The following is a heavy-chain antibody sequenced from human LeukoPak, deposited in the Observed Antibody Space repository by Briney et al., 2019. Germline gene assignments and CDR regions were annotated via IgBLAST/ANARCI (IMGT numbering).Heavy chain of an antibody. CDR3: ARGPPVPAAIRGIHYYYYYYMDV. V-gene: IGHV3-23*01. CDR2: INSGVGSTYT. Sequence: PGGSLRLSCAASGFTFSTYAMSWVRQAPGKGLEWVSAINSGVGSTYTYYADSVKGRFTISRDNAKNTLYLQMNSLRAEDTAVYYCARGPPVPAAIRGIHYYYYYYMDVWGKGTTVTVSS. CDR1: GFTFSTYA. D-gene: IGHD2-2*02. J-gene: IGHJ6*03.